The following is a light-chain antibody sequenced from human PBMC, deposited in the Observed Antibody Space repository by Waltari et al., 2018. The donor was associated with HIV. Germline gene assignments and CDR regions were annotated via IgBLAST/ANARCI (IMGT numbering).Light chain of an antibody. Sequence: QTVVTQEPSLTVSPGGTVTLTCGSSSGAVTSVNYANWFQQKPGQAPRALVYATTNKHSWPPARFSGSILGDKAALTLSGVLPEDEADYYCLLYHDDSRPGVFGGGTHLTVL. CDR3: LLYHDDSRPGV. J-gene: IGLJ3*02. CDR2: ATT. V-gene: IGLV7-43*01. CDR1: SGAVTSVNY.